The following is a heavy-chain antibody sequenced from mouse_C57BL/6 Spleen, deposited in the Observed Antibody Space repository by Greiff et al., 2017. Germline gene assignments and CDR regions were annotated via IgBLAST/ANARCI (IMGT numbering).Heavy chain of an antibody. D-gene: IGHD1-1*01. Sequence: VQVVESGPELVKPGASVKISCKASGYAFSSSWMNWVKQRPGKGLEWIGRIYPGDGDTNYNGKFKGKATLTADKSSSTAYMQLSSLTSEDSAVYFCARATVVAPSYWGQGTTLTVSS. V-gene: IGHV1-82*01. CDR3: ARATVVAPSY. CDR2: IYPGDGDT. CDR1: GYAFSSSW. J-gene: IGHJ2*01.